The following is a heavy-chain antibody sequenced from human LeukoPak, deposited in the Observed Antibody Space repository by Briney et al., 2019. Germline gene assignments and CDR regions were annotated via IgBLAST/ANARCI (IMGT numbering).Heavy chain of an antibody. CDR3: ARGRVLGYCSSTSCYNGWFDP. Sequence: ASVKVSCKASGYTFTGYYMHWVRQAPGQGLEWMGWINPNSGGTNYAQKFRGRVTMTRDTSISTAYMELSSLRSEDTAVYYCARGRVLGYCSSTSCYNGWFDPWGQGTLVTVSS. J-gene: IGHJ5*02. CDR2: INPNSGGT. D-gene: IGHD2-2*02. V-gene: IGHV1-2*02. CDR1: GYTFTGYY.